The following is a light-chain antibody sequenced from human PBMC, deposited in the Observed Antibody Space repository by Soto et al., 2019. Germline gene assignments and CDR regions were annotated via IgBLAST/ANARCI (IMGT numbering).Light chain of an antibody. V-gene: IGKV1D-12*01. CDR3: HRANSFPIT. Sequence: RMTQSPSSVSASVGDRVTITCRASQGISSWLSCYQHKPGEAPMLLIYGACSLRSRVPSSGSGSGSETAFTLTISSLQPADVANYYCHRANSFPITFGQGTRLEI. J-gene: IGKJ5*01. CDR2: GAC. CDR1: QGISSW.